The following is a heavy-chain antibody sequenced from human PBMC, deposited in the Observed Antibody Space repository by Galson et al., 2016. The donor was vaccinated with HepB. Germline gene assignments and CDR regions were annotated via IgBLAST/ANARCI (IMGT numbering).Heavy chain of an antibody. V-gene: IGHV3-30-3*01. CDR3: ARERTDYYGSGPQGHFGY. CDR2: ISNDGINQ. Sequence: SLRLFCAASGFTFSSYSMHWVRQAPGKGLYWVAFISNDGINQHYADSVKGRFTISRDNSKNTVNLQMNSLRAEDTAVYYCARERTDYYGSGPQGHFGYWGQEALVTVSS. D-gene: IGHD3-10*01. CDR1: GFTFSSYS. J-gene: IGHJ4*02.